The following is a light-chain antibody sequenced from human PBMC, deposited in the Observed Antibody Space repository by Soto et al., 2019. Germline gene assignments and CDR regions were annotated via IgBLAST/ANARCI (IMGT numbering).Light chain of an antibody. CDR3: QQYNTYST. CDR1: QNIRNW. J-gene: IGKJ5*01. CDR2: DAS. Sequence: DIQMTQSPSTLSASVCDSVTITCRASQNIRNWLAWYQQKPGKAPNPRIYDASSLKSGVPARFSGSGSGTEFTLTISSLQPDDFATYYCQQYNTYSTFGQGTRLEIK. V-gene: IGKV1-5*01.